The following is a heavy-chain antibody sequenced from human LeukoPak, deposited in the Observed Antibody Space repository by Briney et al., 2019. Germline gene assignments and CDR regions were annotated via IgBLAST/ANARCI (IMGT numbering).Heavy chain of an antibody. CDR1: GGSISSYY. V-gene: IGHV4-59*01. J-gene: IGHJ3*02. Sequence: SETLSLTCTAPGGSISSYYWSWIRQPPGKGLEWIGYIYYSGSTNYNPSLKSRVTISVDTSKNQFSLKLSSVTAADTAVYYCARARIVRYFDWYRAGAFDIWGQGTMVTVSS. CDR3: ARARIVRYFDWYRAGAFDI. CDR2: IYYSGST. D-gene: IGHD3-9*01.